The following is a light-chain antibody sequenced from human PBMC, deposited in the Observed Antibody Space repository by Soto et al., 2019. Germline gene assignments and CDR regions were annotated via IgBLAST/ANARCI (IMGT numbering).Light chain of an antibody. CDR1: QTVTSY. Sequence: DVQMTQSPSSLSASVGDSLTLTCRASQTVTSYLNWYQQKPGKAPKLLIYAASTLQSGVPSRFSGSGSGTDFTLTISSLEPEDFAVYYCQQRSNWPPATFGQGTRWIS. CDR2: AAS. V-gene: IGKV1-39*01. J-gene: IGKJ1*01. CDR3: QQRSNWPPAT.